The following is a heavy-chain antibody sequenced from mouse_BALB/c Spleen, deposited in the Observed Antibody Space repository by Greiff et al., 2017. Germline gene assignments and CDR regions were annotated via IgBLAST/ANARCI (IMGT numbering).Heavy chain of an antibody. CDR3: ARELRGYFDV. V-gene: IGHV5-6-3*01. J-gene: IGHJ1*01. Sequence: EVKLVESGGGLVQPGGSLKLSCAASGFTLSSYGMSWVRQTPDKRLELVATINSNGGSTYYPDSVKGRFTISRDNAKNTLYLQMSSLKSEDTAMYYCARELRGYFDVWGAGTTVTVSS. CDR2: INSNGGST. CDR1: GFTLSSYG. D-gene: IGHD1-1*01.